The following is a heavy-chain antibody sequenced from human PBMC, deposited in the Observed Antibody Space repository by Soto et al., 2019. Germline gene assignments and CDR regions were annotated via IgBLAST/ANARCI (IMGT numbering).Heavy chain of an antibody. V-gene: IGHV3-48*01. CDR3: ARDYEGYDILTGPVS. Sequence: PGGSLRLSCAASGFTFSSYSMNWVRQAPGKGLEWVSYISSSSSTIYYADSVKGRFTISRDNAKNSLYLQMSSLRAEDTAVYYCARDYEGYDILTGPVSWGQGTLVTVSS. CDR2: ISSSSSTI. CDR1: GFTFSSYS. D-gene: IGHD3-9*01. J-gene: IGHJ4*02.